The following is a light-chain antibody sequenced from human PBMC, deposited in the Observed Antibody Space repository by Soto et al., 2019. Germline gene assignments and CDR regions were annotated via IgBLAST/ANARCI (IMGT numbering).Light chain of an antibody. CDR1: SSDIGTYDY. Sequence: QSALTQPDSVSGSPGHSITISCTGTSSDIGTYDYVSWYQHHPGNAPNLIIYEVTNRPPGVSDRFSGSKSGKTASLTISGLQAEDEADYYCSSYTTTTTPVVFGGGTKVTVL. J-gene: IGLJ2*01. CDR3: SSYTTTTTPVV. V-gene: IGLV2-14*01. CDR2: EVT.